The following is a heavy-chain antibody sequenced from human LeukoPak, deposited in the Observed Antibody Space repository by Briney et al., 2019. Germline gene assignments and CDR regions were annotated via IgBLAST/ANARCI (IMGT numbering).Heavy chain of an antibody. CDR2: INAGNSNT. CDR1: GYTFTSYA. CDR3: ATVDGSSWIT. D-gene: IGHD6-13*01. J-gene: IGHJ5*02. Sequence: ASVKVSCKASGYTFTSYAMHWVRQAPGQRLEWMGWINAGNSNTKYSQKFQGRVTITRDTSASTAYMELSSLRSEDTAVYYCATVDGSSWITWGQGTLVTVSS. V-gene: IGHV1-3*01.